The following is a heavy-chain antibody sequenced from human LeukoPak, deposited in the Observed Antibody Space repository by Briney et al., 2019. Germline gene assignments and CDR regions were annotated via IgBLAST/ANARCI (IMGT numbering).Heavy chain of an antibody. V-gene: IGHV1-18*01. CDR3: ASYDSTELSRALGY. Sequence: ASVNVSCKASGYTFTSYGISWVRQAPGQGLEWMGWISAYNGNTNYAQKLQGRVTMTTDTSTSTAYMELRSLRSDDTAVYYCASYDSTELSRALGYWGQGTLVTVSS. D-gene: IGHD3-22*01. CDR2: ISAYNGNT. J-gene: IGHJ4*02. CDR1: GYTFTSYG.